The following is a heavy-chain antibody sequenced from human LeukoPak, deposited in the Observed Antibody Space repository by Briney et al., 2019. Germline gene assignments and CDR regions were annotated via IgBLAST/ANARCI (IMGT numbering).Heavy chain of an antibody. D-gene: IGHD6-19*01. Sequence: GGSLRLSCAASGYPFSGSDIHWVRQAPGKGLEWVAFVSHEGSSKFYAESVKGRFGISRDNSKSTTYLQMNGLRADDTAVYCCAKTTGGWPRFFDHWGQGTLVAVSS. CDR2: VSHEGSSK. J-gene: IGHJ4*02. CDR3: AKTTGGWPRFFDH. CDR1: GYPFSGSD. V-gene: IGHV3-30*18.